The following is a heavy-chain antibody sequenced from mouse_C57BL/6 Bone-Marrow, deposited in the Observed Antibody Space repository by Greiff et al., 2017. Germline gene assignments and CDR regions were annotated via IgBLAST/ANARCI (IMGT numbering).Heavy chain of an antibody. J-gene: IGHJ1*03. CDR2: IYPSDSEP. CDR1: GYTFTSYW. Sequence: VQLQQPGAELVRPGSSVKLSCKASGYTFTSYWMDWVKQRPGQGLEWIGNIYPSDSEPHYNQKFKDKATVTVDKSSRTAYMQLLSLTSEDSAVYYCARGTVVARWYFDVWGTGTTGTVSS. V-gene: IGHV1-61*01. D-gene: IGHD1-1*02. CDR3: ARGTVVARWYFDV.